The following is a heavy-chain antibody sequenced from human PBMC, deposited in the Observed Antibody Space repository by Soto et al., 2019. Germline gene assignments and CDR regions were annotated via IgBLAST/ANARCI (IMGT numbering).Heavy chain of an antibody. Sequence: QVQLVESGGGLVKPGGSLRLSCAASGFTFSDYYMSWIRQAPGKGLEWVSYISSSGSTIYYADSVKGRFTISRDNAKNSLYLQLNSLSAEDTAVYYCARVVGYCSGGSCYSVWYYYYYMDVWGKGTTVTVSS. D-gene: IGHD2-15*01. V-gene: IGHV3-11*01. CDR2: ISSSGSTI. CDR1: GFTFSDYY. J-gene: IGHJ6*03. CDR3: ARVVGYCSGGSCYSVWYYYYYMDV.